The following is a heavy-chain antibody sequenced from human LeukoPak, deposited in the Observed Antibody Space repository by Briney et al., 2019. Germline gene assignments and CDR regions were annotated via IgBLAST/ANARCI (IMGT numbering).Heavy chain of an antibody. V-gene: IGHV1-69*13. CDR3: ARVTTFDAFDI. D-gene: IGHD1-1*01. J-gene: IGHJ3*02. Sequence: SEKVSCKPSGGTFSRYAISWVRQAPGQGLEWMGGIIPILGTTNYAQKFQGRVTITADESTSTAYMERSSLRSEDTAVYYCARVTTFDAFDIWGQGTMVTVSS. CDR2: IIPILGTT. CDR1: GGTFSRYA.